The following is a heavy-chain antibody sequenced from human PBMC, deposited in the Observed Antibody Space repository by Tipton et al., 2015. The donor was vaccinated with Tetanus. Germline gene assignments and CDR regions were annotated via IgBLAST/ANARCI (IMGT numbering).Heavy chain of an antibody. CDR3: ARDRRDFAYDSRGFYSPLYYFDN. Sequence: TLSLTCSVSGGSLRSGDHYWSWIRQPPGKGLEWLAYISSSGSTNSNYSLKSRITMSRDTSKNQFSLKPASVTAADTAVYFCARDRRDFAYDSRGFYSPLYYFDNWGQGLRVTVSS. V-gene: IGHV4-61*08. J-gene: IGHJ4*02. D-gene: IGHD3-22*01. CDR1: GGSLRSGDHY. CDR2: ISSSGST.